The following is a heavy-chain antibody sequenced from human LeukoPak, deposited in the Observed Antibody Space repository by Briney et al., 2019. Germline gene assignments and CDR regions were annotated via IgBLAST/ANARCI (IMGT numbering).Heavy chain of an antibody. CDR1: GYTFTSYG. CDR2: ISAYNGNT. CDR3: ARDHKVYYDYVWGSYRLDY. J-gene: IGHJ4*02. D-gene: IGHD3-16*02. Sequence: ASVKVSCKASGYTFTSYGISCVRQAPGQGLEWMGWISAYNGNTNYAQKLQGRVTMTTDTSTRTAYMELRSLRSAETAVYYCARDHKVYYDYVWGSYRLDYWGQGTLVTVSS. V-gene: IGHV1-18*04.